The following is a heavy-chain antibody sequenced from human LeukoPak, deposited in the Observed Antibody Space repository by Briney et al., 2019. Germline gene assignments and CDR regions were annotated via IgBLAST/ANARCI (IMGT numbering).Heavy chain of an antibody. Sequence: SETLSLTCAVSGGSISSSNWWSWVRQPPGKGLEWIGEIYHSGSTYYNPSLKSRVTISVDTSKNQFSLKLSSVTAADTAVYYCARVLVVVTANPFDYWGQGTLVTVSS. J-gene: IGHJ4*02. D-gene: IGHD2-21*02. V-gene: IGHV4-4*02. CDR1: GGSISSSNW. CDR2: IYHSGST. CDR3: ARVLVVVTANPFDY.